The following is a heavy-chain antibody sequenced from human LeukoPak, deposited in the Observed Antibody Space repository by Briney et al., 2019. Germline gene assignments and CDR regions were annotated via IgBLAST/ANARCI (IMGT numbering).Heavy chain of an antibody. Sequence: GASVKVSCKVSGYTLTELSMHWVRQAPGKGLEWMGSFDPKDGETIYAQKFQGRVTITRNTSISTAYMELSRLRSDDTAVYYCARDERAAAGWDWGQGTLVTVSS. CDR1: GYTLTELS. D-gene: IGHD6-13*01. V-gene: IGHV1-24*01. CDR3: ARDERAAAGWD. J-gene: IGHJ4*02. CDR2: FDPKDGET.